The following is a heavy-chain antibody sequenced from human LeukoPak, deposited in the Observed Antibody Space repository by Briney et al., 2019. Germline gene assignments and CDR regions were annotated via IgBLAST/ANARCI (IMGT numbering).Heavy chain of an antibody. CDR3: AKDRDSYGSGSSFFDY. Sequence: GGSLRLSCAASGFTFDDYAMHWVRQAPGKGLEWVSLISWDGGSTYYADSVKGRFTISRDNSKNSLYLQMNSLRAEDTALYYCAKDRDSYGSGSSFFDYWGQGILVTVSS. CDR1: GFTFDDYA. CDR2: ISWDGGST. D-gene: IGHD3-10*01. J-gene: IGHJ4*02. V-gene: IGHV3-43D*03.